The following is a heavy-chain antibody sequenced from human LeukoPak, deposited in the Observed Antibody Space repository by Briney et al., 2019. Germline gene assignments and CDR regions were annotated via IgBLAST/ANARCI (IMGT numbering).Heavy chain of an antibody. CDR2: INYSGTT. CDR1: GGSISSSSYY. J-gene: IGHJ3*01. Sequence: PSETLSLTCTVSGGSISSSSYYWGWIRQPPGKGLEFIGYINYSGTTYYNPSLKSRVTISVDTPKNQFSLKLSSVTAADTAVYYCARLPQSSGASRWGQGTLVTVSP. V-gene: IGHV4-39*01. D-gene: IGHD2-15*01. CDR3: ARLPQSSGASR.